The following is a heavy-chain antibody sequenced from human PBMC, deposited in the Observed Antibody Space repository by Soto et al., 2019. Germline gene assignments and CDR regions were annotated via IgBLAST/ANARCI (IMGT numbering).Heavy chain of an antibody. CDR2: ISGNGRNT. V-gene: IGHV3-23*01. CDR1: GFTFSSNG. Sequence: EVQVLESGGGLAQPGGSLRLSCATSGFTFSSNGMSWVRQAPGKGLDWVSGISGNGRNTYYADSVKGRFTISRDNSKNTLFLQMNRLRAEDTAVYYCARTDYGDFDYWGQGTLVTVSS. D-gene: IGHD4-17*01. CDR3: ARTDYGDFDY. J-gene: IGHJ4*02.